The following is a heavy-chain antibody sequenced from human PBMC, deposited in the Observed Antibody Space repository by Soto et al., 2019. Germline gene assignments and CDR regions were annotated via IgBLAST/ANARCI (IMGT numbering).Heavy chain of an antibody. D-gene: IGHD5-18*01. CDR1: GFTFSSYG. V-gene: IGHV3-30*18. CDR3: AKDEGYSYGSTTLDY. J-gene: IGHJ4*02. CDR2: ISYDGSNK. Sequence: QAQLVESGGGVVQPGRSLRLSCAASGFTFSSYGMHWVRQAPGKGLEWVAVISYDGSNKYYADSVKGRFTISRDNSKNTLYLQMNSLRAEDTAVYYCAKDEGYSYGSTTLDYWGQGTLITVSS.